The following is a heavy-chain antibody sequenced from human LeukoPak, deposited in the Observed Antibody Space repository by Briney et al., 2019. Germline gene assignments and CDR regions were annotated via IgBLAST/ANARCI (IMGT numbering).Heavy chain of an antibody. CDR2: ISWNSGSI. Sequence: GGSLRLSCAASGFTFDDYAMHWVRQAPGKGLEWVSGISWNSGSIGYADSVKGRFTISRDNAKNSLYLQVNSLRAEDTAVYYCARETTMVRGVTYYYYMDVWGKGTTVTISS. V-gene: IGHV3-9*01. J-gene: IGHJ6*03. CDR1: GFTFDDYA. CDR3: ARETTMVRGVTYYYYMDV. D-gene: IGHD3-10*01.